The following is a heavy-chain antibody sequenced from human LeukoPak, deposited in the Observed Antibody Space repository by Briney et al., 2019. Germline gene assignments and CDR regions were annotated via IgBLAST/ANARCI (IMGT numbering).Heavy chain of an antibody. D-gene: IGHD3-22*01. CDR2: IHHSGSI. V-gene: IGHV4-4*02. Sequence: PSETLSLTCAVSGVSISSNLWWTWVRQPPGKGLEWIAEIHHSGSINYNPSLKSRVTISVDKAKNQFSLNLNSVTAADTAVYFCARRPHYYDSRGPIWGQGTLVTVSS. CDR3: ARRPHYYDSRGPI. CDR1: GVSISSNLW. J-gene: IGHJ3*02.